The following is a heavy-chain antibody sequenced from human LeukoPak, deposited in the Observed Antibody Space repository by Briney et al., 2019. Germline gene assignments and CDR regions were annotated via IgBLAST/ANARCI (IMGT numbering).Heavy chain of an antibody. V-gene: IGHV4-39*07. CDR1: GASTNSDFYF. Sequence: PSETLSLTCTVDGASTNSDFYFWGWIRQPPGKGLEWIGNVYYSGTTYYNPSLKSRVTMSVDRSRMQLSLRLNSVSAADTAVYYCARDSSFSPRVFRDWGQGTLVTVSS. CDR3: ARDSSFSPRVFRD. J-gene: IGHJ1*01. D-gene: IGHD2/OR15-2a*01. CDR2: VYYSGTT.